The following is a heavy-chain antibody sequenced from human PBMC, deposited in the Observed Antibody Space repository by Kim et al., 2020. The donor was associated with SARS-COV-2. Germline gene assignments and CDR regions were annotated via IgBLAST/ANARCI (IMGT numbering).Heavy chain of an antibody. D-gene: IGHD3-10*01. J-gene: IGHJ4*02. CDR3: AKAPIGSGSYYSFDY. Sequence: DSVKGRFTSSRDNSMNTLHLQMNSLRAEDTAVYYCAKAPIGSGSYYSFDYWGQGTLVTVSS. V-gene: IGHV3-23*01.